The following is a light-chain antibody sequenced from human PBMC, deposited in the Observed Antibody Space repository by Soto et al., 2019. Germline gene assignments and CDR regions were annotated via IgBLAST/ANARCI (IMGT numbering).Light chain of an antibody. CDR1: SSDVGGSLY. V-gene: IGLV2-14*01. CDR2: DV. CDR3: TSYSSSGTVV. J-gene: IGLJ3*02. Sequence: QSALTQPASVSGWPGQSITIYCTGTSSDVGGSLYVSWYQLSPGKAPELFIYDVDRPSGVSNRFSGSKSGNTASLIISGLRAEDEADYYCTSYSSSGTVVFGGGTKLTVL.